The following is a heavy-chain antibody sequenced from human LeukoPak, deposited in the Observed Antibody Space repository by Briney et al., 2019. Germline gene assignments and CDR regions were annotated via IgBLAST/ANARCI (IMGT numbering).Heavy chain of an antibody. Sequence: GGSLRLSCAASGFTFSSYAMSWVRQAPGKGLEWVSGSGSGGSTYYADSVKGRFTISRDNSKNTLYLQMNSLRAEDTAVYYCAKGLNSGTYPYLDHWGQGTLVTVSS. CDR1: GFTFSSYA. V-gene: IGHV3-23*01. CDR3: AKGLNSGTYPYLDH. CDR2: SGSGGST. J-gene: IGHJ4*02. D-gene: IGHD1-26*01.